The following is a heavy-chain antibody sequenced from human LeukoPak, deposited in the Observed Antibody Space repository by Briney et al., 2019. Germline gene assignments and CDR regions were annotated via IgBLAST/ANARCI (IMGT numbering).Heavy chain of an antibody. CDR2: VSAHSGNT. J-gene: IGHJ6*02. V-gene: IGHV1-18*01. CDR3: ARVSCGYNCHYAMDV. D-gene: IGHD5-18*01. CDR1: GYTFASYG. Sequence: ASVKVSCRASGYTFASYGISWLRQAPGQGLEWVGWVSAHSGNTKYAERVQGRASMTADTSTSTAYMELRSLRSDDTALYYCARVSCGYNCHYAMDVWGQGTTVTVSS.